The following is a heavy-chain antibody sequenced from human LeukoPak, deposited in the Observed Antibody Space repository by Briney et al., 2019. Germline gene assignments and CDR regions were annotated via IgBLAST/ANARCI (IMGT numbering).Heavy chain of an antibody. CDR2: IYTSGST. V-gene: IGHV4-4*07. CDR3: ARGGSISSTPGASFSWFDP. D-gene: IGHD6-13*01. Sequence: SETLSLTCTVSGGSISSYYWSWIRQPAGKGLEWIGRIYTSGSTNYNPSLKSRVTMSVDTSKNQFSLKLSSVTAADTAVYYCARGGSISSTPGASFSWFDPWGQGTLVTVSS. J-gene: IGHJ5*02. CDR1: GGSISSYY.